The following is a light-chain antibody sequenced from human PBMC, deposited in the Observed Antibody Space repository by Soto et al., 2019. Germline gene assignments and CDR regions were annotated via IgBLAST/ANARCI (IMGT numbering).Light chain of an antibody. CDR3: QHYNNSPLMYT. CDR2: GAS. J-gene: IGKJ2*01. Sequence: EIVMTQSPATLSVSPGERATLSCRASQSVSSNLAWYQQKPGQAPRLLIYGASTRATGIPARFSGSGSGTEFTLTISSLQSEDFAVYYCQHYNNSPLMYTFGQGTKLEIK. V-gene: IGKV3-15*01. CDR1: QSVSSN.